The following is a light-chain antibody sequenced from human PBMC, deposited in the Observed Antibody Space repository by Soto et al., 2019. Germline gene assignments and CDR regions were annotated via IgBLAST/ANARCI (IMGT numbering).Light chain of an antibody. CDR1: QSVSSY. CDR2: DAS. J-gene: IGKJ4*01. V-gene: IGKV3-11*01. CDR3: QQRSNWPLT. Sequence: EIVLTQSPATLSLSPGERATLSCRASQSVSSYLAWYQQRPGQAPRLLMYDASNRATGIPARFSGSGSGTDFTLTISSLEPEDFALYYRQQRSNWPLTFGGGTKVDIK.